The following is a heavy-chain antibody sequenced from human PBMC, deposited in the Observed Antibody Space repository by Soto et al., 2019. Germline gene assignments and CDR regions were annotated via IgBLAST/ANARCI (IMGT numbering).Heavy chain of an antibody. CDR3: ARDLAKGGGSAGFDY. J-gene: IGHJ4*02. V-gene: IGHV1-2*02. D-gene: IGHD2-15*01. CDR1: GYTFTGYY. Sequence: QVQLVQSGAEVKKPGASVKVSCKASGYTFTGYYIHWVRQAPGQGLEWMGWINPNSGGTKYPQKFQGRVTMTRDTSISTVYMSLTGLKSDDTAVYFCARDLAKGGGSAGFDYWGQGTVVAVSS. CDR2: INPNSGGT.